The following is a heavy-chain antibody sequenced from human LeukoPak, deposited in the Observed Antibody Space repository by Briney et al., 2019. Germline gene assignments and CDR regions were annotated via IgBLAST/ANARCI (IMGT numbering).Heavy chain of an antibody. CDR2: INHSGST. V-gene: IGHV4-34*01. D-gene: IGHD3-9*01. Sequence: PSETLSLTCAVYGGSFSGYYWSWIRQPPGKGLERIGEINHSGSTNYNPSLKSRVTISVDTSKNQFSLKLSSVTAADTAVYYCARSSPIWELRYFDWLSHADFDYWGQGTLVTVSS. CDR3: ARSSPIWELRYFDWLSHADFDY. CDR1: GGSFSGYY. J-gene: IGHJ4*02.